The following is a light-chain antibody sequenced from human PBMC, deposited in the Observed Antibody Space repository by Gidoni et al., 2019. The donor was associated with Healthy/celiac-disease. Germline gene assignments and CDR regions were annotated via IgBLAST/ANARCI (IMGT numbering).Light chain of an antibody. CDR2: DAS. CDR3: QQRSR. J-gene: IGKJ1*01. Sequence: EIVLTQSPATLSLSPGERATLSCRASQSVSSYLAGYQQKPGQAPRLLIYDASNRATGIPARFSGSGSGTDFTLTISSLGPEDFAVYYCQQRSRFGQGTKVEIK. CDR1: QSVSSY. V-gene: IGKV3-11*01.